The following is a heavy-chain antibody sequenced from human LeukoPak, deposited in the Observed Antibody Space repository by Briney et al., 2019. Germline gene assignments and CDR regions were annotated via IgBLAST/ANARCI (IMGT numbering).Heavy chain of an antibody. CDR1: GGSIRNYY. Sequence: SETLSLTCTVSGGSIRNYYWNWIRQPPGKGLEWIGYTSDSGNTDHKPSLKSRVTISVDTSKNQFSLKLTSATAADTAVYYCARWHSHGRYFDYWGQGALVTVSS. CDR3: ARWHSHGRYFDY. D-gene: IGHD2-21*01. V-gene: IGHV4-59*01. J-gene: IGHJ4*02. CDR2: TSDSGNT.